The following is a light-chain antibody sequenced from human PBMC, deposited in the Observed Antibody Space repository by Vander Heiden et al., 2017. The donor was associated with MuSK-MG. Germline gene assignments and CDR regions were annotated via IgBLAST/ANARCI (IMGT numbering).Light chain of an antibody. CDR1: QSVSSSY. Sequence: ILLTQWPGTLSLSPGERGTLSCRASQSVSSSYLAWYQQKPGQAPRLLIYDASSRATGIPDRFSGSGSGTDFTLTISRLEPEDFAVYFCQQYGSPPHTFGGGTRVEIK. V-gene: IGKV3-20*01. CDR3: QQYGSPPHT. CDR2: DAS. J-gene: IGKJ4*01.